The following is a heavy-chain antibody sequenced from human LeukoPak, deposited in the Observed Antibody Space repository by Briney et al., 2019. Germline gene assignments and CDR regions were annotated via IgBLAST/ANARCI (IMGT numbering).Heavy chain of an antibody. V-gene: IGHV1-8*01. CDR3: ARGRVLAAADP. J-gene: IGHJ5*02. CDR2: MNPNSSNT. D-gene: IGHD6-13*01. CDR1: GSTFTSYV. Sequence: ASVKVSCKASGSTFTSYVINWVRQATGQGLEWMGWMNPNSSNTGYAQKFQGRVTMTRNTSISTAYMELSSLRSEDTAMYYCARGRVLAAADPGGQGTLVSVSS.